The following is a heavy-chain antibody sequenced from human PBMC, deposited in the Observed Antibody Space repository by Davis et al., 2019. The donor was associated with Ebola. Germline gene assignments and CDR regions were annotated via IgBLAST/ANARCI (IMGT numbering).Heavy chain of an antibody. CDR2: INAGNGNT. Sequence: ASVKVSCKASGYTFTSYAMHWVRQAPGQRLEWMGWINAGNGNTKYSQKFQGRVTITRDTSASTAYMELNSLRSEDTAVYYCARDRVYSSGYDYWGQGTLVTVSS. J-gene: IGHJ4*02. V-gene: IGHV1-3*01. CDR3: ARDRVYSSGYDY. CDR1: GYTFTSYA. D-gene: IGHD6-19*01.